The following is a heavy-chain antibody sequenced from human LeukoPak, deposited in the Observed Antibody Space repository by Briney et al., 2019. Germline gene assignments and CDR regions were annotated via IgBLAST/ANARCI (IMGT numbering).Heavy chain of an antibody. V-gene: IGHV1-3*03. J-gene: IGHJ6*03. Sequence: ASVKVSCKASGYTFTNHDMHWVRQAPGQRLEWMGWINPGNGNTKYLQKFQGRLTITSDTSATTAYMELSSLRSEDMAVYYCARARYETRIWPKSRYDYYHYMDVWGKGTTVTVSS. CDR1: GYTFTNHD. CDR3: ARARYETRIWPKSRYDYYHYMDV. CDR2: INPGNGNT. D-gene: IGHD3-3*01.